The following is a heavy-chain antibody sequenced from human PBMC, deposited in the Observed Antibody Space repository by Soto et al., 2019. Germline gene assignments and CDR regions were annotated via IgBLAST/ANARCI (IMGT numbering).Heavy chain of an antibody. D-gene: IGHD5-12*01. Sequence: SLTCAVSGGSISSGGYSWSWIRQPPGKGLEWIGYIYHSGSTYYNPSLKSRVTISVDRSKNQFSLKLSSVTAADTAVYYCASELEMATIRSDYWGQGTLVTVSS. J-gene: IGHJ4*02. CDR3: ASELEMATIRSDY. CDR2: IYHSGST. CDR1: GGSISSGGYS. V-gene: IGHV4-30-2*01.